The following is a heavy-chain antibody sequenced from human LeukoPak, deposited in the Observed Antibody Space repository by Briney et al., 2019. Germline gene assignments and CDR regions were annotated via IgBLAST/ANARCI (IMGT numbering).Heavy chain of an antibody. Sequence: PGGSLRLSCAVSGFTVSNNYVNWVRQAPGKGLEWVANIKQDGSEKYYVDSVKGRFTISRDNAKNSLYLQMKSLRAEDTAVYYCARHPAGYRYGYYYGMDVWGQGTTVTVSS. J-gene: IGHJ6*02. V-gene: IGHV3-7*03. CDR3: ARHPAGYRYGYYYGMDV. CDR2: IKQDGSEK. D-gene: IGHD5-18*01. CDR1: GFTVSNNY.